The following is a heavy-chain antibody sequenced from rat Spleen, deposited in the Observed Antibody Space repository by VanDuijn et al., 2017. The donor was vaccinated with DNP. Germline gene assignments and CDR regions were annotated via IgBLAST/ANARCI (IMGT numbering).Heavy chain of an antibody. D-gene: IGHD3-1*01. Sequence: EVQLVESGGGLVQPGGSLTLSCAASGFTFSNYDMAWVRQAPKKGLEWVATISYDGSSTYYRDSVKGRFTISRDNAKSSLYLQMDSPRSEDTATYYCARGSTSIYWYFDFWGPGTMVTVSS. V-gene: IGHV5-7*01. CDR1: GFTFSNYD. CDR2: ISYDGSST. J-gene: IGHJ1*01. CDR3: ARGSTSIYWYFDF.